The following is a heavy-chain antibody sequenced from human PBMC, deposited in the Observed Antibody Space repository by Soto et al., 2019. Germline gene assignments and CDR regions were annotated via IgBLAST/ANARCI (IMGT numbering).Heavy chain of an antibody. Sequence: QVQLVESGGGVVQPGRSLRLSCAASGFTFSSYAMHWVRQAPGKGLEWVAVISYDGSNKYYADSVKGRFTISRDNSKNTXXLQMNSLRAEDTAVYYCARDPGGTGFAEWTYSFDYWGQGTLVTVSS. V-gene: IGHV3-30-3*01. CDR2: ISYDGSNK. CDR3: ARDPGGTGFAEWTYSFDY. D-gene: IGHD3-16*01. CDR1: GFTFSSYA. J-gene: IGHJ4*02.